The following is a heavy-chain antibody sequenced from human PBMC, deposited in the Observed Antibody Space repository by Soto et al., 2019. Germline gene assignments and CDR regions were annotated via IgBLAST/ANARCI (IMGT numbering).Heavy chain of an antibody. CDR3: ARLRGATTDY. J-gene: IGHJ4*02. V-gene: IGHV4-59*08. Sequence: QVQLQESGPGLVKPSETLSLTCTVSGGSISSYYWSWIRQPPGKGLEWIGYIYYSGSTNYNSSLKRRVTISVDTSKNQFSLKLSSVTAADTAVYYCARLRGATTDYWGQGTLVTVSS. CDR1: GGSISSYY. CDR2: IYYSGST. D-gene: IGHD1-26*01.